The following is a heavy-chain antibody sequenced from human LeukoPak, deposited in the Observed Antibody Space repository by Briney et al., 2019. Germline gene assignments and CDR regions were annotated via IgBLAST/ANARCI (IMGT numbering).Heavy chain of an antibody. Sequence: GSLRLSCAASGFTFRTYGMSWVRQPPGKGLEWIGEINHSGSTNYNPSLKSRVTISVDRSKNQFSLKLRSVTAADTAVYYCARLWFGELVTDSWGQGTLVTVSS. CDR3: ARLWFGELVTDS. J-gene: IGHJ4*02. CDR1: GFTFRTYG. D-gene: IGHD3-10*01. V-gene: IGHV4-34*01. CDR2: INHSGST.